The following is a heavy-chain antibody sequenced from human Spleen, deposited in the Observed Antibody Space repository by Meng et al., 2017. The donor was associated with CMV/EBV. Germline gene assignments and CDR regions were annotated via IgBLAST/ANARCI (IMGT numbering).Heavy chain of an antibody. Sequence: GGSLRLSCAASGFTFSSYTMNWVRQAPGKGLEWVSSISGSSSHIYCADSVKGRFTISRDNAKNSLYLQMDSLRAVDTAVYYCARAEDSSSWPFDFWGQGTLVTVSS. D-gene: IGHD6-13*01. J-gene: IGHJ4*02. CDR2: ISGSSSHI. CDR3: ARAEDSSSWPFDF. V-gene: IGHV3-21*01. CDR1: GFTFSSYT.